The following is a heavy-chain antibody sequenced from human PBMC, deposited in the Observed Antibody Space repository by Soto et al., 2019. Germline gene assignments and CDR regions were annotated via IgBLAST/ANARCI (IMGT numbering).Heavy chain of an antibody. D-gene: IGHD1-20*01. Sequence: LRLSFEASGFTLRNYAMTWVRQAPGKGLEWVSLISANDVGTYYAESVKTRFTISTDQSRNTVYLQMDSLRADDTAIYYCAKAKNDYNWDNRPPFDYWGQGTLVTVSS. CDR2: ISANDVGT. CDR3: AKAKNDYNWDNRPPFDY. CDR1: GFTLRNYA. J-gene: IGHJ4*02. V-gene: IGHV3-23*01.